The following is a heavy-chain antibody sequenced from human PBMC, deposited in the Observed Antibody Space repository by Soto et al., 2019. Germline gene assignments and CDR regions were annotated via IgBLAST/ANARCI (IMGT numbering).Heavy chain of an antibody. J-gene: IGHJ6*02. CDR3: AKEYDFWSGNTFGMDV. D-gene: IGHD3-3*01. V-gene: IGHV3-23*01. Sequence: PWGSLRLSCAASGFTFISWAMIFFRHAPFKGLEWVSAMSVSGLSTYYADSVKGRFTISRDNSKNTLYLQMNSLRAEDTAVYYCAKEYDFWSGNTFGMDVWGQGTTVTVSS. CDR1: GFTFISWA. CDR2: MSVSGLST.